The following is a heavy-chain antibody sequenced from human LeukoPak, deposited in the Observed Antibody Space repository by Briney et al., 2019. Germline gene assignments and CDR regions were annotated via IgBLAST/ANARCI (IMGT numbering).Heavy chain of an antibody. V-gene: IGHV1-69*13. D-gene: IGHD6-19*01. CDR2: IIPIFGTA. CDR3: ARAVAGIRYFDY. J-gene: IGHJ4*02. CDR1: GGTFISYA. Sequence: SVKVSCKASGGTFISYAISWVRQAPGQGLEWMGGIIPIFGTANYAQKFQGRVTITADESTSTAYMELSSLRSEDTAVYYCARAVAGIRYFDYWGQGTLVTVSS.